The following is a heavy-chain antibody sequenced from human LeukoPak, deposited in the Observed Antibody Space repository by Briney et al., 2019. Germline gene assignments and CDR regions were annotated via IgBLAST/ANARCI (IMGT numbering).Heavy chain of an antibody. CDR3: ARVIGYYDFWSGYYDFDY. Sequence: ASVKVSCKTSGYTFTSYYMHWVRQAPGQGLEWMGWISAYNGNTNYAQKLQGRVTMTTDTSTSTAYMELRSLRSDDTAVYYCARVIGYYDFWSGYYDFDYWGQGTLVTVSS. CDR2: ISAYNGNT. CDR1: GYTFTSYY. J-gene: IGHJ4*02. D-gene: IGHD3-3*01. V-gene: IGHV1-18*04.